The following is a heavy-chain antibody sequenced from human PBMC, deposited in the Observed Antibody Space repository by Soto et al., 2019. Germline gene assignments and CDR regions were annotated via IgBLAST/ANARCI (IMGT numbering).Heavy chain of an antibody. CDR2: VSGGGGTT. Sequence: EVQLLESGGGLEQPGESLRLSCAASGFTFSNYAMSWVRLAPGAGLEWVSTVSGGGGTTYYADSVKGRFTISRDNSKNTVYLQMNSLRAEDTAEYYCATNIVGASWAFDSWGQGTLVTVSS. CDR1: GFTFSNYA. D-gene: IGHD1-26*01. CDR3: ATNIVGASWAFDS. V-gene: IGHV3-23*01. J-gene: IGHJ4*02.